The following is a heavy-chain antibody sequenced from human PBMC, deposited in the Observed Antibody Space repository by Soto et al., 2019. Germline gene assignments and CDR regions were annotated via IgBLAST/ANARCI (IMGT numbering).Heavy chain of an antibody. D-gene: IGHD1-26*01. CDR1: GXSLTTDGYS. J-gene: IGHJ4*02. CDR3: AREAWDRNFDF. CDR2: IYHTGTD. Sequence: TLSLPCKVSGXSLTTDGYSWSWIRQPPGKGLEWICYIYHTGTDYYNPSLKSRVTLSVDRSKNQFSLSLSSMTAAATAVYYCAREAWDRNFDFWGQGTLVTVSS. V-gene: IGHV4-30-2*01.